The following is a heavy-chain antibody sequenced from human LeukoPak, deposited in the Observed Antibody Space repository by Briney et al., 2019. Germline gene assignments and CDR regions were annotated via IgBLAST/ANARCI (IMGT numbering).Heavy chain of an antibody. V-gene: IGHV3-21*01. D-gene: IGHD3-9*01. CDR2: ISDNGSYI. Sequence: PRGCPRDSRAPSAFTFLSYSMKSGPPALEEGLEWVSNISDNGSYIYYADSVKGRFTISRDNAKNSLYLQMNSLRAEDTVVYYCAGIRYPPDWGQGTLVTVSS. CDR3: AGIRYPPD. J-gene: IGHJ4*02. CDR1: AFTFLSYS.